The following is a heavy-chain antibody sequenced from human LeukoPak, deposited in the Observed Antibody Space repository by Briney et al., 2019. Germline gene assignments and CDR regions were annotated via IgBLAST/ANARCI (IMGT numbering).Heavy chain of an antibody. Sequence: SQTLSLTCTVSGGSISSGGYYWSWIRQHPGKGLEWIGYIYYSGSTYYNPSLKSRVTISVDTSKNQFSLKLSSVTAADTAVYYCARGGSADGYNRPLDFWGQGTLVTVSS. V-gene: IGHV4-31*03. CDR3: ARGGSADGYNRPLDF. D-gene: IGHD5-24*01. J-gene: IGHJ4*02. CDR2: IYYSGST. CDR1: GGSISSGGYY.